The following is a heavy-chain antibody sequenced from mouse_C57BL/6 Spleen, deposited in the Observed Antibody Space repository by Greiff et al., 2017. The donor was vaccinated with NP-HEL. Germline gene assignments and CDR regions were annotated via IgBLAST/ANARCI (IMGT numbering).Heavy chain of an antibody. CDR1: GYTFTDYY. Sequence: VQLQQSGPELVKPGASVKISCKASGYTFTDYYMNWVKQSHGKSLEWIGDINPNNGGTSYNQKFKGKATLTVDKSSSTAYMELRSLTSEDSAVYYCASYGYDVGDYFDYWGQGTTLTVSS. D-gene: IGHD2-2*01. CDR2: INPNNGGT. CDR3: ASYGYDVGDYFDY. V-gene: IGHV1-26*01. J-gene: IGHJ2*01.